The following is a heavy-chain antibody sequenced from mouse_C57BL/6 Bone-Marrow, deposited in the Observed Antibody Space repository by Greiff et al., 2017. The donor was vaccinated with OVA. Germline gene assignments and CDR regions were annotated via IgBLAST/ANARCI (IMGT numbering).Heavy chain of an antibody. Sequence: VQLQQSGAELARPGASVKLSCKASGYTFTSYGISWVKQRTGQGLEWIGEIYPRGGNTYYNEKFKGKATLTADNSSSTAYMELRSLTSEDSAVYFCARRGGYDDSSFDYWGQGTTLTVSS. J-gene: IGHJ2*01. CDR3: ARRGGYDDSSFDY. CDR2: IYPRGGNT. D-gene: IGHD2-2*01. V-gene: IGHV1-81*01. CDR1: GYTFTSYG.